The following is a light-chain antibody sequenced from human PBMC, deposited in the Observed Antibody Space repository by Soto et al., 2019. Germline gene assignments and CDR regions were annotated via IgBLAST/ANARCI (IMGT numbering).Light chain of an antibody. Sequence: DIQMAQSPSTLSASVGDRVTITCRASQSISSWLAWYQQKPGKAPKLLIYDASSLESGVPSRFSGSGSGTEFTFTISSLQSDDFAPYYCQQYNSYSGTFGQGTKVEIK. J-gene: IGKJ1*01. V-gene: IGKV1-5*01. CDR1: QSISSW. CDR2: DAS. CDR3: QQYNSYSGT.